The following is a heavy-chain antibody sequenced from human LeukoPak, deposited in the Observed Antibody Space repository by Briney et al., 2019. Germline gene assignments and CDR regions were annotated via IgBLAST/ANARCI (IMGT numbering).Heavy chain of an antibody. D-gene: IGHD2-2*01. V-gene: IGHV3-23*01. CDR3: ATLCSTSECFQH. J-gene: IGHJ1*01. Sequence: GALRLSCAASGFTFSSYAMSWVRQAPGKGLEWVSAISGSGGSTYYADSVKGRFTISRDNSKNTLYLQMNSLRAEDTAVYYCATLCSTSECFQHWGQGTLVTVSS. CDR2: ISGSGGST. CDR1: GFTFSSYA.